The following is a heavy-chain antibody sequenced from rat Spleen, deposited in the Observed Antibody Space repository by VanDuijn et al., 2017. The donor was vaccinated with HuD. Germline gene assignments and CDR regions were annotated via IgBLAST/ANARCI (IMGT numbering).Heavy chain of an antibody. V-gene: IGHV2S30*01. J-gene: IGHJ1*01. CDR3: TRPNYGGYGV. CDR2: MRYDGNT. CDR1: GFSLTSNG. D-gene: IGHD1-11*01. Sequence: QVQLKESGPGLVQPSQTLSLTCTVSGFSLTSNGVSWVRQPPGKGLEWMGNMRYDGNTYYNSALTSRLSISRDTSKSQVFLKMNSLQTEDTAIYYCTRPNYGGYGVWGPGTMVTVSS.